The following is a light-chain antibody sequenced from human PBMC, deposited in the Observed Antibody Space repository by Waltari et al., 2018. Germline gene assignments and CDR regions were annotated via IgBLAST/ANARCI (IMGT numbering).Light chain of an antibody. V-gene: IGKV3-20*01. CDR2: GVS. J-gene: IGKJ1*01. CDR1: QSVSSNY. CDR3: QQYGSSPLT. Sequence: VLTQSTGTLSLSLGEIVTLSCRASQSVSSNYRAWDQQKAGQAPMLLISGVSSRATDIPDRFSGSGSGTDFTFSINRLEPEDFAVYYCQQYGSSPLTFGQGTKVEIK.